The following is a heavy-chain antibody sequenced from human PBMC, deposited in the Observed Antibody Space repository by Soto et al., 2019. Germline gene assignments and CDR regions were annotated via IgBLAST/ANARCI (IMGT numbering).Heavy chain of an antibody. CDR2: ISGSGGST. Sequence: GGSLRLSCAASGFTFSSYAMSSVRQAPGKGLEWVSAISGSGGSTYYADSVKGRCTISRDNSKNTLYLQMNSLRAEDTAVYYCAKFAYCGGDCYSPNFDYWGQGTLVTVSS. CDR1: GFTFSSYA. CDR3: AKFAYCGGDCYSPNFDY. D-gene: IGHD2-21*01. V-gene: IGHV3-23*01. J-gene: IGHJ4*02.